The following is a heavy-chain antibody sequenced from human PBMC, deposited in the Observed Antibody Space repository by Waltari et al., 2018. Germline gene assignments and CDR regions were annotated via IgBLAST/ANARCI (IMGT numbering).Heavy chain of an antibody. D-gene: IGHD2-15*01. CDR3: ASWKFCTGGNCYGWGY. V-gene: IGHV3-74*01. CDR1: GFTFSRYW. CDR2: INRDGGST. J-gene: IGHJ4*02. Sequence: EVPLVESGGGLVQPGGSLRLSCAASGFTFSRYWMHWVRQVPGKGLVWVSRINRDGGSTGYADSVKGRFTISRDNAKSTLYLQMSSLRADDSAVYYCASWKFCTGGNCYGWGYWGQGTLVTVSS.